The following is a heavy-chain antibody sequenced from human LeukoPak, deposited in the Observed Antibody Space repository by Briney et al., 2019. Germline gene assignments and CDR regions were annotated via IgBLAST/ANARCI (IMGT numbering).Heavy chain of an antibody. CDR3: ARDRRGSGSYLSPFDY. D-gene: IGHD1-26*01. V-gene: IGHV4-39*07. CDR2: LYLSRTT. Sequence: SETLSLTCTVSGGSISGGSHHWGWFRQSPGKGLEWIGSLYLSRTTYYNPSLNSRVTISVDKSKNQFSLKLSSVTAADTAVYYCARDRRGSGSYLSPFDYWGQGTLVTVSS. CDR1: GGSISGGSHH. J-gene: IGHJ4*02.